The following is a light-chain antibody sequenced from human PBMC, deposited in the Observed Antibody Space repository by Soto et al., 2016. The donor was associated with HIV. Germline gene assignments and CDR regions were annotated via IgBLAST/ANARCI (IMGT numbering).Light chain of an antibody. Sequence: AIQMTQSPSSLSASVGDRVTITCRASQGIRNDLGWYQQKPGKAPKLLIYASSSLQSRVPSRFSGSGSGTDFTLTISSLQPEDFATYYCLQDYNYPFTFGQGTKLEIK. J-gene: IGKJ2*01. CDR1: QGIRND. CDR2: ASS. V-gene: IGKV1-6*01. CDR3: LQDYNYPFT.